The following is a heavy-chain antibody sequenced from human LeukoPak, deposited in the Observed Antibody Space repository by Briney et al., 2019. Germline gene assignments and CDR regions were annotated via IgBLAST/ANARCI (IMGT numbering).Heavy chain of an antibody. J-gene: IGHJ4*02. CDR1: GYTFTGYY. D-gene: IGHD3-3*01. CDR2: INPNSGGT. Sequence: ASVKVSCKASGYTFTGYYMHWVRQAPGQGLEWMGWINPNSGGTNYAQKFQGRVTMTRDTSISTAYMELSRLRSDDTAVYYCARGITIFGVVTPDETLFDYWGQGTLVTVSS. V-gene: IGHV1-2*02. CDR3: ARGITIFGVVTPDETLFDY.